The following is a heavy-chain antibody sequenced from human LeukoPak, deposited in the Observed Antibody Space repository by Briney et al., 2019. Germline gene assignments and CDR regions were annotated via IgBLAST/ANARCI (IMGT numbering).Heavy chain of an antibody. CDR2: INHSGST. CDR1: VGSSSGYY. D-gene: IGHD3-22*01. V-gene: IGHV4-34*01. CDR3: RGYYDSSGPRTDAFDI. J-gene: IGHJ3*02. Sequence: PSETLSLTCAVYVGSSSGYYWTWSRQHPRKGLEWIWEINHSGSTNYNPSLKSRVTISVDTSKNQFSLKLSSVTAADTAVYYCRGYYDSSGPRTDAFDIWGQGTMVTVSS.